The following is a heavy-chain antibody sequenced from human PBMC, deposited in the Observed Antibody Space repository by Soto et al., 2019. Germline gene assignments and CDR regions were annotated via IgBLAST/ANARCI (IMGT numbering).Heavy chain of an antibody. CDR1: GFAFETYA. CDR3: IKRKHIYEH. Sequence: EVHLVESGGGLVQPGGSLRLSCAASGFAFETYAMHWVRQTAGKGLEWVSRIDSDGGATAYADSVRGRFSISRDNAKNTLYLQMNNLRADDTAVYYCIKRKHIYEHWGQGTLVTVSS. CDR2: IDSDGGAT. V-gene: IGHV3-74*01. D-gene: IGHD3-16*01. J-gene: IGHJ4*01.